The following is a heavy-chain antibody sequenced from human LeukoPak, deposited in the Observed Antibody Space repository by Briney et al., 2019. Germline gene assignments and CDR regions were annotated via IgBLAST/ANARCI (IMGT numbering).Heavy chain of an antibody. CDR3: AREAEDYYGSGSLPGSYYYYYMDV. V-gene: IGHV4-39*07. D-gene: IGHD3-10*01. Sequence: SETLSLTCTVSGGSISSSAYYWGWIRQPPGKGLEWIGSIHYNGNTYYTPSLKSRVTISVDTSKNQFSLKLSSVTAADTAVYYCAREAEDYYGSGSLPGSYYYYYMDVWGKGTTVTISS. J-gene: IGHJ6*03. CDR2: IHYNGNT. CDR1: GGSISSSAYY.